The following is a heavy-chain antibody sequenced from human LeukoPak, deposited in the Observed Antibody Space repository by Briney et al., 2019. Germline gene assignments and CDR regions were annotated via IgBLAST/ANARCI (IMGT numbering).Heavy chain of an antibody. CDR2: ISYDGRNK. CDR3: ARDRSRFGQKYYFDY. D-gene: IGHD3-3*01. V-gene: IGHV3-30*03. Sequence: PGGSLRLSCAASGFSFSSYGMHWVRQAPGKGLEWVAVISYDGRNKYYADSVKGRFTISRDNAKNSLYLQMNSLRADDTAVYYCARDRSRFGQKYYFDYWGQGTLVTVSS. CDR1: GFSFSSYG. J-gene: IGHJ4*02.